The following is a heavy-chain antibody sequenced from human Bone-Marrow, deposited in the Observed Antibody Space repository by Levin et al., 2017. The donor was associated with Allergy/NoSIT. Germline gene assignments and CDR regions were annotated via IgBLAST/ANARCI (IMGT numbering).Heavy chain of an antibody. J-gene: IGHJ6*03. D-gene: IGHD5-12*01. CDR3: ARGGVDIVATMTYYYYYYMDV. Sequence: KISCKASGGTFSSYAISWVRQAPGQGLEWMGGIIPIFGTANYAQKFQGRVTITADESTSTAYMELSSLRSEDTAVYYCARGGVDIVATMTYYYYYYMDVWGKGTTVTVSS. CDR2: IIPIFGTA. CDR1: GGTFSSYA. V-gene: IGHV1-69*01.